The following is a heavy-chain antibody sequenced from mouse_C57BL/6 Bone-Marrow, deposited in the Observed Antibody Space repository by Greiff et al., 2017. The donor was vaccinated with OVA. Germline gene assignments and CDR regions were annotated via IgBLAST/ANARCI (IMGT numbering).Heavy chain of an antibody. V-gene: IGHV1-15*01. D-gene: IGHD2-5*01. CDR1: GYTFTDYE. CDR3: TISYSNNYDCDN. CDR2: IDPETGGT. Sequence: VQLQQSGAELVRPGASVTLSCKASGYTFTDYEMHWVKQTPVHGLEWIGAIDPETGGTAYNQKFKGKAILTADKSSSTAYMELRSLTSEDSAVYYCTISYSNNYDCDNGGQGTTLTVSS. J-gene: IGHJ2*01.